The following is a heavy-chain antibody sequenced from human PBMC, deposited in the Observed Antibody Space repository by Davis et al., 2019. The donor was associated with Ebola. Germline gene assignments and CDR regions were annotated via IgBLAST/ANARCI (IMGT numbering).Heavy chain of an antibody. V-gene: IGHV1-69*10. D-gene: IGHD3-10*01. J-gene: IGHJ4*02. CDR1: GDTFRRHG. CDR2: VIPILGIT. CDR3: ARGGTDYSGSGNDYNSIDYFEY. Sequence: SVKVSCKISGDTFRRHGISWVRQAPGQGLEWLGGVIPILGITNRSQKFRGRLTITADESTTTVYMELNSLRSEDTAVYYCARGGTDYSGSGNDYNSIDYFEYWGQGTLVTASS.